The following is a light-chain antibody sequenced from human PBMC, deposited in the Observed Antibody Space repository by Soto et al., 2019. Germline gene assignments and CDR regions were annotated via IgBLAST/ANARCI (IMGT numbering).Light chain of an antibody. CDR2: DVS. J-gene: IGLJ1*01. CDR1: SSDVGGYNY. CDR3: SSYTSSSTLDV. V-gene: IGLV2-14*01. Sequence: QPVLNQPASVSGSPGQSITISCPGTSSDVGGYNYVSWYQQHPGKAPKLMIYDVSNRPSGVSNRFSGSKSGNTASLTISGLQAEDEADYYCSSYTSSSTLDVFGTGTKVTVL.